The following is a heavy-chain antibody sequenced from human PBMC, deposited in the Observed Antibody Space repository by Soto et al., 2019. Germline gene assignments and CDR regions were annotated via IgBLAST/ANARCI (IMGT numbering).Heavy chain of an antibody. D-gene: IGHD2-8*01. CDR1: GFTFSSYW. V-gene: IGHV3-7*01. CDR3: ARDNRDIVLMVYASDAFDI. J-gene: IGHJ3*02. Sequence: PGGSLRLSCAASGFTFSSYWMSWVRQAPGKGLEWVANIKQDGGEKYYVDSVKGRFTISRDNAKNSLYLQMNSLRAEDTAVYYCARDNRDIVLMVYASDAFDIWGQGTMVTVSS. CDR2: IKQDGGEK.